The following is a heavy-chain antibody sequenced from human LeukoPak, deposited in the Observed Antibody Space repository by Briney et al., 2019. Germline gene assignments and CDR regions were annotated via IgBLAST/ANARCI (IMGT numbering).Heavy chain of an antibody. D-gene: IGHD2-15*01. Sequence: SEPLSLTSPVSGGSINNYYWSWIRPPAGKGLGWIGRIYTRGSTNYNPSLKSRVTMSVDTSKNQFSLKLSSVTAADTAVYYCARGRYCSADICSGGDAFDIWGQGTMVSVSS. CDR3: ARGRYCSADICSGGDAFDI. V-gene: IGHV4-4*07. J-gene: IGHJ3*02. CDR1: GGSINNYY. CDR2: IYTRGST.